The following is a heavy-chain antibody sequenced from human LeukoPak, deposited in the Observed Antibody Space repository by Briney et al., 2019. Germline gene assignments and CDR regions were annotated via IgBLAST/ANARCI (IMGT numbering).Heavy chain of an antibody. J-gene: IGHJ3*02. D-gene: IGHD1-1*01. CDR3: ARDAGRREDI. CDR1: GFTFTSFW. CDR2: IKQDGSEK. Sequence: GGSLRLSCATSGFTFTSFWFTWARQAPGKGLEWVASIKQDGSEKHYVDSVEGRFTISRDNAKNSLFLQMNSLRAEDTALYYCARDAGRREDIWGQGTMVTVSS. V-gene: IGHV3-7*01.